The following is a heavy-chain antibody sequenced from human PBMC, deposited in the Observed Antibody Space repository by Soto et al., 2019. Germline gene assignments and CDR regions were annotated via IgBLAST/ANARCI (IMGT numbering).Heavy chain of an antibody. CDR1: GYTFTRSG. V-gene: IGHV1-18*01. CDR3: AREGVAPYYYYGMDV. CDR2: ISSYNGDT. D-gene: IGHD5-12*01. Sequence: QVQLVPSGAEVKKPGASVKVSCKASGYTFTRSGISWVRQAPGQGPEGMVWISSYNGDTNYAQTFQGIVTMTTDTSTITAYMELRSLRSDDTAVYYCAREGVAPYYYYGMDVWGQGTPVTVSS. J-gene: IGHJ6*02.